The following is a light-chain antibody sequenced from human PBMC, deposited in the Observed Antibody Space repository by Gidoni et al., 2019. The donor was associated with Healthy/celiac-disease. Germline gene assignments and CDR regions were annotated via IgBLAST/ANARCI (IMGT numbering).Light chain of an antibody. Sequence: QSARTKPDAVSGSPGQSITISCTGTSSDVGGYNYVSWYQQHPGKAPKLMIYDVSNRPSGVSNRFSGSKSGNTASLTISGLQAEDEADYYCSSYTSSSSWVFGGGTKLTVL. J-gene: IGLJ3*02. CDR2: DVS. V-gene: IGLV2-14*03. CDR1: SSDVGGYNY. CDR3: SSYTSSSSWV.